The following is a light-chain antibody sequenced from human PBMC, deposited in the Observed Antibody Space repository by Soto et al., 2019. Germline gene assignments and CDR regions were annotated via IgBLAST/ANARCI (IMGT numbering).Light chain of an antibody. CDR1: KLGDKY. CDR2: QDT. V-gene: IGLV3-1*01. J-gene: IGLJ2*01. Sequence: SYELTQPPSVSVSPGQTASITCSGDKLGDKYAYWYQQRPGQSPVVVIHQDTKRPSGIPERFSGSNSGNTATLTISGTQAMDEDDYYCQAWDSTTVVFGGGTKLTVL. CDR3: QAWDSTTVV.